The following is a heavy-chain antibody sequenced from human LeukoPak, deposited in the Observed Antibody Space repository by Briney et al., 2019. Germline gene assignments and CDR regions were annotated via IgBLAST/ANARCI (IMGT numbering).Heavy chain of an antibody. V-gene: IGHV4-34*01. CDR1: GGSFSGYY. J-gene: IGHJ4*02. D-gene: IGHD1-14*01. CDR3: ARGGMGAVDY. CDR2: INHSGST. Sequence: ASGTLSLTCAVYGGSFSGYYWSWIRQPPGKGLEWIGEINHSGSTNYNPSLKSRVTISVDTSKNQFSLKLSSVTAADTAVYYCARGGMGAVDYWGQGTLVTVSS.